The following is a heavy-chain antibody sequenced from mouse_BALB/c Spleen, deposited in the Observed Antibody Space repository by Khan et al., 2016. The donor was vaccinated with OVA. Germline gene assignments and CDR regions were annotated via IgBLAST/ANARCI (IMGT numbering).Heavy chain of an antibody. CDR1: GFTFSNYA. CDR3: ARDYWFPY. J-gene: IGHJ3*01. V-gene: IGHV5-6-5*01. CDR2: ISSGDSA. Sequence: EVMLVESGGGLVKPGGSLKLSCAASGFTFSNYAMSWVRQSPEKGLEWVASISSGDSAYYPDSVKGRFTISRDNARNILYLQMSSLSSEDTAMYHGARDYWFPYWGQGTLVTVSA.